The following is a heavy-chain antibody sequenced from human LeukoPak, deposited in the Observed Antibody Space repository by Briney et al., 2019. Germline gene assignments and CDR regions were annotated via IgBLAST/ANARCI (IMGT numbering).Heavy chain of an antibody. V-gene: IGHV3-74*01. CDR3: ARDLSGVTGYTYGRGIDY. J-gene: IGHJ4*02. CDR2: INSDGSST. D-gene: IGHD5-18*01. Sequence: GGSLRLSCAASGFTFSSYWMHWVRQAPGKGLVWVSRINSDGSSTSYADSVKGRFTISRDNAKTSLYLQMNSLRAEDTAVYYCARDLSGVTGYTYGRGIDYWGQGTLVTVSS. CDR1: GFTFSSYW.